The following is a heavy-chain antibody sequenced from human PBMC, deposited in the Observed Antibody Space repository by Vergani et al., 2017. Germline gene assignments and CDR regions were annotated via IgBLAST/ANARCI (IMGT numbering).Heavy chain of an antibody. CDR1: GGTFSSYA. J-gene: IGHJ5*02. Sequence: QVQLVQSGAEVKKPGSSVKVSCKASGGTFSSYAISWVRQAPGQGLEWMGGIIPIFGTANYAQKFQGRVTITADESTSTAYMELSSLRSEDTAVYYCERDRMGIIAARPSWFDPWGQGTLVTVSS. D-gene: IGHD6-6*01. V-gene: IGHV1-69*01. CDR3: ERDRMGIIAARPSWFDP. CDR2: IIPIFGTA.